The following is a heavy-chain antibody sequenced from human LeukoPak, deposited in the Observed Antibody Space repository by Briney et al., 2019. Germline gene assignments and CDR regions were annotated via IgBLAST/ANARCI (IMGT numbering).Heavy chain of an antibody. CDR1: GYTLNEVA. D-gene: IGHD3-3*01. V-gene: IGHV1-24*01. CDR3: AHPHFLGGMDV. Sequence: ASVKVSCKVSGYTLNEVALQWVRQAPGMGLEWMGGFDPADGETKFAQSFQGRVTMTEDTSTGTAYMELTRLRIDDTAVYYCAHPHFLGGMDVWGQGTTVTVSS. J-gene: IGHJ6*02. CDR2: FDPADGET.